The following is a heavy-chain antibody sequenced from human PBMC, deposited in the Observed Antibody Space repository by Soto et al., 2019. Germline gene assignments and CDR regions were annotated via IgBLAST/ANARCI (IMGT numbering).Heavy chain of an antibody. J-gene: IGHJ6*02. D-gene: IGHD3-9*01. CDR1: GYTFTGYY. Sequence: ASVKVSCKASGYTFTGYYMHWVRQAPGQGLEWMGWINPNSGGTNYAQKFQGWVTMTRDTSISTTYMELSRLRSDDTAVYYCARDTIFTGYLHYYYYGMDVWGQGTTVTVSS. CDR3: ARDTIFTGYLHYYYYGMDV. V-gene: IGHV1-2*04. CDR2: INPNSGGT.